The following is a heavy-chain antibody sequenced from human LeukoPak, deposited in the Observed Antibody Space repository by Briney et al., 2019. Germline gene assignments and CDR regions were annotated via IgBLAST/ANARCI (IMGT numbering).Heavy chain of an antibody. V-gene: IGHV3-7*01. D-gene: IGHD5-24*01. J-gene: IGHJ4*02. Sequence: GGSLRLSCAASGFTFSTYWMSWVRQAPGKGLEWVANIKQDGSEEYYVDSVRGRFTISRDNAKNSLYLQLNSLGPDDTAVYYCATRKTTIVGDWFDYWGQGTLVTVSS. CDR2: IKQDGSEE. CDR1: GFTFSTYW. CDR3: ATRKTTIVGDWFDY.